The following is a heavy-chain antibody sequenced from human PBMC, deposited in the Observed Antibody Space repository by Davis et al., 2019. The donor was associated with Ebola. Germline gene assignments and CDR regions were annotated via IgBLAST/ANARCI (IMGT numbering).Heavy chain of an antibody. V-gene: IGHV5-10-1*01. CDR1: GYSFTSHW. Sequence: GESLKISCKGSGYSFTSHWISWVPPISGKGLECNGCIAPRDCYTHYSPSYQGHVTISADKSISTAYLQWSSLKASDTAMYYCARRGNYDFWSGYAYWGQGTLVTVSS. D-gene: IGHD3-3*01. J-gene: IGHJ4*02. CDR3: ARRGNYDFWSGYAY. CDR2: IAPRDCYT.